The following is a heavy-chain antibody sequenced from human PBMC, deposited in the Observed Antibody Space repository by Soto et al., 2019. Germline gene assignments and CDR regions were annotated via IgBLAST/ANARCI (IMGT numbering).Heavy chain of an antibody. Sequence: QVQLVQSGAEVKKPGSSVKDSCKASGGTFSSYAISWVRQAPGQGLGWMGGIIPIFGTANYAQKFQGRVTITADESTSTAYMELSSLRSEDTAVYYCARVQSPIVVVPAAERGWFDPWGQGTLVTVSS. CDR1: GGTFSSYA. V-gene: IGHV1-69*01. D-gene: IGHD2-2*01. CDR2: IIPIFGTA. J-gene: IGHJ5*02. CDR3: ARVQSPIVVVPAAERGWFDP.